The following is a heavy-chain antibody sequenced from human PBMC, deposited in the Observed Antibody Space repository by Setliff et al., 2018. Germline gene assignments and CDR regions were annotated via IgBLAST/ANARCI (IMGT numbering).Heavy chain of an antibody. CDR3: TRGFQYYFDF. Sequence: ETLSLTCAVSGYSISSGYYWGWIRQPPGKGLEWIGSIRSKANSYATTYAASVEGRFTISRDDSKNTAYLQMNSLTTADTAIYYCTRGFQYYFDFWGQGTLVTVSS. CDR1: GYSISSGYY. CDR2: IRSKANSYAT. V-gene: IGHV3-73*01. D-gene: IGHD3-3*01. J-gene: IGHJ4*02.